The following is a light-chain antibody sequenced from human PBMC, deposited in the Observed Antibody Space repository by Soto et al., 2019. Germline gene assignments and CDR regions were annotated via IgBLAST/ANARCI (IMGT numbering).Light chain of an antibody. CDR3: QQYNAWPRGT. J-gene: IGKJ1*01. CDR1: QNMGGN. CDR2: DAS. Sequence: EIVMTQSPATLSVSPGERATLSCRASQNMGGNLAWYQQKVGQAPRLLIYDASTRATGIPARFSGSGSGTEFTLTISSLQSEDFAVYYCQQYNAWPRGTFGQGTKVEIK. V-gene: IGKV3-15*01.